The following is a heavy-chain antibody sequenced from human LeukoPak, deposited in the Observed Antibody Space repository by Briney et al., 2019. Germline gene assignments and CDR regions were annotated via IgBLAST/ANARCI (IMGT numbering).Heavy chain of an antibody. CDR2: IKQDGSEK. Sequence: GGSLRLSCAASGFTFITYWMSWVRQAPGKGLEWVANIKQDGSEKYYVDSVKGRFTISRDNAKNSLYLQMNSLRAEDTAVYYCARDGGMVRGVTTQYWGQGTLVTVSS. V-gene: IGHV3-7*01. J-gene: IGHJ4*02. CDR1: GFTFITYW. D-gene: IGHD3-10*01. CDR3: ARDGGMVRGVTTQY.